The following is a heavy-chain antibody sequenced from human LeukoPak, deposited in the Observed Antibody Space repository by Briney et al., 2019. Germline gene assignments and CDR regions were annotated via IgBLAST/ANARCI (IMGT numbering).Heavy chain of an antibody. CDR1: GGSISSGGYY. D-gene: IGHD3-22*01. CDR2: IYHSGST. Sequence: SETLSLTCTVSGGSISSGGYYWSWIRQPPGKGLEWIGYIYHSGSTYYNPSLKSRVTISVDRSKNQFSLKLSSVTAADTAVYYCARWEHYYDSRVDYWGQGTLVTVSS. V-gene: IGHV4-30-2*01. J-gene: IGHJ4*02. CDR3: ARWEHYYDSRVDY.